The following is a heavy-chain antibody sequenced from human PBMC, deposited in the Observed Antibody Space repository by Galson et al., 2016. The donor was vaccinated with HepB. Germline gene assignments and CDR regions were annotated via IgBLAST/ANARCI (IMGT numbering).Heavy chain of an antibody. V-gene: IGHV4-61*09. CDR1: GDSITSGSYY. D-gene: IGHD3-3*01. CDR2: IYSSGSA. Sequence: TLSPTCSVSGDSITSGSYYWSWIRQPAGKGLEWVGHIYSSGSANYKSSLKSRVPISGDASKNQLSLRFNSVTAADTAVYYCARGHYNFWSDIGFRWHNYGMDVWVQGILVAVSS. J-gene: IGHJ6*02. CDR3: ARGHYNFWSDIGFRWHNYGMDV.